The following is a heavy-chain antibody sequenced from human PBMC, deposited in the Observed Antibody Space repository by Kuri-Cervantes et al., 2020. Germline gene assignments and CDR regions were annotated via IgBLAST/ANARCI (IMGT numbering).Heavy chain of an antibody. V-gene: IGHV3-74*01. CDR2: INSDGSST. CDR1: GFTFSSYA. D-gene: IGHD2-21*01. J-gene: IGHJ3*02. Sequence: GEPLKISCAASGFTFSSYAMHWVRQAPGKGLVWVSRINSDGSSTSYADSVKGRFTISRDNAKNTLYLQMNSLRAEDTAVYYCARDRLWGDAFDIWGQGAMVTVSS. CDR3: ARDRLWGDAFDI.